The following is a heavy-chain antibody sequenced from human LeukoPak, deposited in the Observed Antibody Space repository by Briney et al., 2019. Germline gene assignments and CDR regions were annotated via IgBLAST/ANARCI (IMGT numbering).Heavy chain of an antibody. J-gene: IGHJ4*02. Sequence: GGSLRLSCAASGFTFSRDSMNWVRQAPGKGLEWVSYINGGGSSIYYADSVRGRFTISRDNAKNSLYLQMNSLRAEDTAVYYCAKVLRGTIFGVVADYWGQGTLVTVSS. V-gene: IGHV3-48*01. CDR2: INGGGSSI. CDR3: AKVLRGTIFGVVADY. D-gene: IGHD3-3*01. CDR1: GFTFSRDS.